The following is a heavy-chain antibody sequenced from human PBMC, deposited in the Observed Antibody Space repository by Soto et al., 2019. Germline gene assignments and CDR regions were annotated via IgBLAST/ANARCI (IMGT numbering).Heavy chain of an antibody. Sequence: GGSLRLSCAASGFTFSNAWMSWVRQAPGKGLEWVGRIKRKTDGGTTDYAAPVKGRFTISRDDSKNTLYLQMNSLKTEDTAVYYCNTGPFDHWGQGTLVTVSS. CDR1: GFTFSNAW. V-gene: IGHV3-15*01. CDR3: NTGPFDH. J-gene: IGHJ4*02. CDR2: IKRKTDGGTT.